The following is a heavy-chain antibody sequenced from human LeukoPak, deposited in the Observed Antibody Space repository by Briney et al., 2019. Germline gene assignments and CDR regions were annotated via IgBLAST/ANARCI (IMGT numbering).Heavy chain of an antibody. J-gene: IGHJ6*02. V-gene: IGHV4-34*01. Sequence: PSETLSLTCAVYGGSFSGYYWGWIRQPPGKGLEWIGEINHSGSTNYNPSLKSRVTISVDTSKNQFSLKLSSVTAADTAVYYCARDYYDSSGYPRIYYGMDVWGQGTTVTVSS. D-gene: IGHD3-22*01. CDR1: GGSFSGYY. CDR2: INHSGST. CDR3: ARDYYDSSGYPRIYYGMDV.